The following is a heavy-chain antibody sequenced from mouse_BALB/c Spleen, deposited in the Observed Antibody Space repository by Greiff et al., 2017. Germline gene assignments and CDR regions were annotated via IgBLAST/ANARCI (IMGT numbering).Heavy chain of an antibody. CDR3: AGITTATAWFAY. V-gene: IGHV5-6-5*01. CDR2: ISSGGST. J-gene: IGHJ3*01. D-gene: IGHD1-2*01. Sequence: EVHLVESGGGLVKPGGSLKLSCAASGFTFSSYAMSWVRQTPEKRLEWVASISSGGSTYYPDSVKGRFTISRDNARNILYLQMSSLRSEDTAMYYCAGITTATAWFAYWGQGTLVTVSA. CDR1: GFTFSSYA.